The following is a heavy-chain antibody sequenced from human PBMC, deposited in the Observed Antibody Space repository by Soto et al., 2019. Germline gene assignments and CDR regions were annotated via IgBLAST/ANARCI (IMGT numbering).Heavy chain of an antibody. V-gene: IGHV1-69*02. D-gene: IGHD4-17*01. CDR1: GGTFSSYT. J-gene: IGHJ5*02. CDR3: AGGGTTVTANWFDP. Sequence: QVQLVQSGAEVKKPGSSVKVSCKASGGTFSSYTISWVRQAPGQGLEWMGRIIPILGIANYAQKFQGRVTSTADKSTSTAYMELSSRRSEDTAVYYCAGGGTTVTANWFDPWGQGTLVTVSS. CDR2: IIPILGIA.